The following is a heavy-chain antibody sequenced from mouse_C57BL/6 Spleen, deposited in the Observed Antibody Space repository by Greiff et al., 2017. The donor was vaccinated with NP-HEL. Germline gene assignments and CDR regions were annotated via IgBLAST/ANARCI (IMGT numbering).Heavy chain of an antibody. CDR1: GYSFTDYN. D-gene: IGHD2-2*01. CDR2: INPNYGTT. CDR3: ARKEGYGGAMDY. Sequence: VHVKQSGPELVKPGASVKISCKASGYSFTDYNMNWVKQSNGKSLEWIGVINPNYGTTSYNQKFKGKATLTVDQSSSTAYMQLNSLTSEDSAVYYCARKEGYGGAMDYWGQGTSVTVSS. J-gene: IGHJ4*01. V-gene: IGHV1-39*01.